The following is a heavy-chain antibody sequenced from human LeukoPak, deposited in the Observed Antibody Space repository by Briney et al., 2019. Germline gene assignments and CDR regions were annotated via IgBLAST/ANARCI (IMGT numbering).Heavy chain of an antibody. CDR1: GGSISSSSYY. D-gene: IGHD4-17*01. CDR3: ARERDYGDRFFDY. Sequence: PSETLSLTCTVSGGSISSSSYYWSWIRQPAGKGLEWIGRVYMSGSTNYNPSLKSRVTISVDTSKNQFSLKLSSLTDADTAMYYCARERDYGDRFFDYWGQGTLITVSS. V-gene: IGHV4-61*02. CDR2: VYMSGST. J-gene: IGHJ4*02.